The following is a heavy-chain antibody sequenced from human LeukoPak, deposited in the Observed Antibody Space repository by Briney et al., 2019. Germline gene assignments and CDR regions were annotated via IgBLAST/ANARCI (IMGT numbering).Heavy chain of an antibody. J-gene: IGHJ3*02. CDR2: FDPEDGET. D-gene: IGHD1-26*01. CDR3: ATVSFPLRWSGSYADAFDI. CDR1: GYTLTELP. V-gene: IGHV1-24*01. Sequence: GASVKVSCKVSGYTLTELPMHWVRQAPGKGLEWMGGFDPEDGETIYAQKFQGRVTMTEDTSTDTAYMELSSLRSEDTAVYYCATVSFPLRWSGSYADAFDIWGQGTMVTVSS.